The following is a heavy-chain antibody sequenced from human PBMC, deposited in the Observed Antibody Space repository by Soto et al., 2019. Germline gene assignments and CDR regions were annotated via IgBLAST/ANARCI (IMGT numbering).Heavy chain of an antibody. Sequence: PGWSLRLSCAASGFTFSSYGMHWVRQAPGKGLEWVAVISYDGNIKYYADSVKGRFTISRDNSQNTLYLQMNSLRAEDTAVFFCAKSHYYDSSGYYFRGYFDYWGQGTLVTVSS. J-gene: IGHJ4*02. D-gene: IGHD3-22*01. CDR3: AKSHYYDSSGYYFRGYFDY. V-gene: IGHV3-30*18. CDR1: GFTFSSYG. CDR2: ISYDGNIK.